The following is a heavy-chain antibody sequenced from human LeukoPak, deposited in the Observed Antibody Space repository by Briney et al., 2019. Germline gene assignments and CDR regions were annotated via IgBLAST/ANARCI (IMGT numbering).Heavy chain of an antibody. V-gene: IGHV4-39*01. CDR2: ISYSGST. CDR1: GGSISSSSFY. Sequence: SETLSLTCTVSGGSISSSSFYWGWLRQPPGKGLEWIGSISYSGSTYYNPSLKSRVTISVDTSNNQFSLKLSSVTAADTAVYYCASRGYSYGFYYYGMDVWGQGTTVTVSS. D-gene: IGHD5-18*01. CDR3: ASRGYSYGFYYYGMDV. J-gene: IGHJ6*02.